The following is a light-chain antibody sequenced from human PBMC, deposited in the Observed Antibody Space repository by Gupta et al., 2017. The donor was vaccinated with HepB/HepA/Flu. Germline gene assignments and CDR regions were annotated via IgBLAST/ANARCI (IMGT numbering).Light chain of an antibody. Sequence: DIQMTQSPSSVSASVGDTVTITRRASQDISSRLAWYQKKPGKSPKLQIYDGSTLEGGVPSRFRGSGSGTDFTLTISRVQPEDVATYYCKQAQRTPRTFGEGTTLEIK. J-gene: IGKJ2*01. V-gene: IGKV1-12*01. CDR3: KQAQRTPRT. CDR1: QDISSR. CDR2: DGS.